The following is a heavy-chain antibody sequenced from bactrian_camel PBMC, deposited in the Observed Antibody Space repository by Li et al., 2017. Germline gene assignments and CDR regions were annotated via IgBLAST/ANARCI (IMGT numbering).Heavy chain of an antibody. CDR1: GFTFSSFA. V-gene: IGHV3S40*01. CDR3: AAGPPPNWSNNWNRLSPSAYKY. Sequence: VQLVESGGGLVQPGGSLRLPCASSGFTFSSFAMSWVRQPPGKGLEWVSGINPGGGSTYYADSVKGRVAIWHDNTKNTVYLQINYLRPEDTAMYYCAAGPPPNWSNNWNRLSPSAYKYWGQGTQVTVSS. D-gene: IGHD8*01. CDR2: INPGGGST. J-gene: IGHJ4*01.